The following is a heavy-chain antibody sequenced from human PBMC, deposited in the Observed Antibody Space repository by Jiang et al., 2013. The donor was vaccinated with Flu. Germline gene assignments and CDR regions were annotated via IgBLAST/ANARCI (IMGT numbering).Heavy chain of an antibody. CDR2: INAGNGNR. J-gene: IGHJ4*02. Sequence: HSGAEVKKPGASVKVSCKASGYTFPNSAMHWVRQAPGQRHEWMGWINAGNGNRKYSQAFQGRLTLTRDTSASTAYMELISLRSEDTAVYYCAKDVNGHKHFDYWGQGTLVSVSS. D-gene: IGHD2-8*01. CDR3: AKDVNGHKHFDY. CDR1: GYTFPNSA. V-gene: IGHV1-3*01.